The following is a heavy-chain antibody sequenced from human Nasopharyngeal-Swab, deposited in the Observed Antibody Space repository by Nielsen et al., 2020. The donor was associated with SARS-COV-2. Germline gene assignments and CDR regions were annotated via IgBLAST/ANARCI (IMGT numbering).Heavy chain of an antibody. J-gene: IGHJ4*02. Sequence: GESLKISCVGSGFIFSSYTMHWVRQAPGKGLEWVSAISGGGSTFYAESVRGRFTVPTENFRKTLYLEMNSLRVEDTALYFCASEVGGSYRDFDYWGQGTLVTVSS. CDR3: ASEVGGSYRDFDY. CDR2: ISGGGST. D-gene: IGHD3-16*02. V-gene: IGHV3-23*01. CDR1: GFIFSSYT.